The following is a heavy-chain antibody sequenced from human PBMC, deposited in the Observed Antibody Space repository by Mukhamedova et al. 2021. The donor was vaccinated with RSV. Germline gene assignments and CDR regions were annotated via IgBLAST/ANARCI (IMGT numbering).Heavy chain of an antibody. V-gene: IGHV3-7*04. J-gene: IGHJ4*02. CDR3: ARLRRCSSVSCSAPTPGQYYFDY. D-gene: IGHD2-2*01. Sequence: VKGRFTISRDNAKNSLYLQMNSLRAEDTAVYYCARLRRCSSVSCSAPTPGQYYFDYWGQGTLVTVSS.